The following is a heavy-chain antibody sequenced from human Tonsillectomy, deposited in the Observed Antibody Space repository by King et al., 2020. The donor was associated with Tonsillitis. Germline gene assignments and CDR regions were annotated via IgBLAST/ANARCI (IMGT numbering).Heavy chain of an antibody. CDR3: ARDETGDTAMGIDY. V-gene: IGHV3-30-3*01. J-gene: IGHJ4*02. CDR2: ISYEGSNK. D-gene: IGHD5-18*01. Sequence: VQLVESGGGVVQPGRSLRLSCAASGFTFSSYAMHWVRQAPGKGLEWVAGISYEGSNKYYADSVKGRFTISRDNSKNTLYLQMNSLRAEDTAVYYCARDETGDTAMGIDYWGQGTLVTVPS. CDR1: GFTFSSYA.